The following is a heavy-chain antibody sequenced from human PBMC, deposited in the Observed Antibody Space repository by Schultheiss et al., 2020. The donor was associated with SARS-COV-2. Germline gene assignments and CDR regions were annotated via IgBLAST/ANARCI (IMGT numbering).Heavy chain of an antibody. CDR3: ARANVVLRFLELYGSGYYYGMDV. CDR2: INHSGST. D-gene: IGHD3-3*01. J-gene: IGHJ6*02. V-gene: IGHV4-34*01. Sequence: SETLSLTCAVSGGSLSGYYWSWIRQPPGKGLEWIGEINHSGSTNYNPSLKSRVTISVDTSKNQFSLKLSSVTAADTAVYYCARANVVLRFLELYGSGYYYGMDVWGQGTTVTVSS. CDR1: GGSLSGYY.